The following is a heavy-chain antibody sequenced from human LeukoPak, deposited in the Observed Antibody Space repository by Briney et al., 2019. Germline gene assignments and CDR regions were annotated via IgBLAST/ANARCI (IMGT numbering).Heavy chain of an antibody. CDR3: ARYIVSYPHDAFDI. CDR2: IYYSGST. CDR1: GDSISTYY. V-gene: IGHV4-59*01. D-gene: IGHD1-26*01. J-gene: IGHJ3*02. Sequence: SETLSLTCTVSGDSISTYYWTWIRQSPGKGLEWIGYIYYSGSTGYNPSLKSRVTISVDTSKKQFSLKLSSVTAADTAFYYCARYIVSYPHDAFDIWGQGTMVTVSS.